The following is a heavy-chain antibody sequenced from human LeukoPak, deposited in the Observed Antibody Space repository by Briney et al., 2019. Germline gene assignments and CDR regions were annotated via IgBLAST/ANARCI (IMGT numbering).Heavy chain of an antibody. CDR1: GGTFSSYA. D-gene: IGHD2-21*02. V-gene: IGHV1-69*05. J-gene: IGHJ5*02. Sequence: SVKVSCKASGGTFSSYAISWVRQAPGQGLEWMGRIIPIFGTANYAQKFQGRVTITTDESTSTAYMELSSLRSEDTAVYYCAKDHPPLYCGGDCYSFWFDPWGQGTLVTVSS. CDR2: IIPIFGTA. CDR3: AKDHPPLYCGGDCYSFWFDP.